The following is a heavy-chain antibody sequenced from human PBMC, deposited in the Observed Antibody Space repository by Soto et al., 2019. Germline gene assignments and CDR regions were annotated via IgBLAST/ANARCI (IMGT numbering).Heavy chain of an antibody. CDR2: IYYSGST. CDR3: ARNSPRYFFDY. Sequence: TLSLTCTISGGSISSGGYYWSWIRHHPGKGLEWIGYIYYSGSTYSNPSLKSRVIVSIDTSQNQFSLKLSSVTAADTAVYYCARNSPRYFFDYWGRGTLVTVSS. D-gene: IGHD1-26*01. J-gene: IGHJ4*02. CDR1: GGSISSGGYY. V-gene: IGHV4-31*03.